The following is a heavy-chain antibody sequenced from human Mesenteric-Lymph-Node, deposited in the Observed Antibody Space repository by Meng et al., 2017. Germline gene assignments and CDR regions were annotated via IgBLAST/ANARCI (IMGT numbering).Heavy chain of an antibody. CDR3: ARGPPGENEQFDY. CDR2: ISSSSSYI. CDR1: GFTFSSYS. J-gene: IGHJ4*02. D-gene: IGHD7-27*01. V-gene: IGHV3-21*01. Sequence: GESLKISCAASGFTFSSYSMNWVRQAPGKGLEWVSSISSSSSYIYYADSVKGRFTISRDNAKNSLYLQMNSLRAEDTAVYYCARGPPGENEQFDYWGQGTLVTVSS.